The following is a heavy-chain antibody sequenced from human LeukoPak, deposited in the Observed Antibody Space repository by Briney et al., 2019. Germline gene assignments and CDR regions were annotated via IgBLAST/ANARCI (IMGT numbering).Heavy chain of an antibody. D-gene: IGHD4-17*01. J-gene: IGHJ4*02. CDR1: GGSISSSSYY. CDR2: IYYSGST. CDR3: AREVTTVHFDY. V-gene: IGHV4-39*01. Sequence: SETLSLTCTVSGGSISSSSYYWGWIRQPPGKGLEWIGSIYYSGSTYYNPSLKSRVTISVDTSKNQSSLKLSSVTAADTAVYYCAREVTTVHFDYWGQGTLVTVSS.